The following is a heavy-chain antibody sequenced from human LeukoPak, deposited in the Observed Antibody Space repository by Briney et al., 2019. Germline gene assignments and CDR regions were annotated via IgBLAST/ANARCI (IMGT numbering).Heavy chain of an antibody. CDR2: IWHDGSVQ. J-gene: IGHJ6*03. CDR1: GFMFGRLG. Sequence: GGSLRLSCGASGFMFGRLGMQWVRQAPGEGREWVAMIWHDGSVQEYADSVKGRFTISRDNSQNTLYLQMNSLRDEDTAVYYCAKEGDQFRGYLDPWGKGTTVTV. V-gene: IGHV3-33*06. CDR3: AKEGDQFRGYLDP. D-gene: IGHD3-16*01.